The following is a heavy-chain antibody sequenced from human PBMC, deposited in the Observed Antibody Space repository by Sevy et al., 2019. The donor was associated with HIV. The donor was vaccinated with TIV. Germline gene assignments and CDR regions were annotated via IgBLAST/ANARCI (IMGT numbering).Heavy chain of an antibody. CDR1: GFTFRNYD. V-gene: IGHV3-30*02. CDR2: IRYDGSHK. CDR3: AKDAPSRFDY. Sequence: GGSLRLSCAASGFTFRNYDMHWVRQAPGKGLEWISFIRYDGSHKSYAESVKGRFTISRENSKNTLDLHMNGLRPEDTAVYFCAKDAPSRFDYWGQGALVTVSS. J-gene: IGHJ4*02.